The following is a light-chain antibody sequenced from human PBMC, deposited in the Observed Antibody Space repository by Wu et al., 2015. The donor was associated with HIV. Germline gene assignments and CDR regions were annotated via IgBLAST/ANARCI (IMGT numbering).Light chain of an antibody. CDR1: QSISVNY. V-gene: IGKV3-20*01. Sequence: EIVSTQSPGTLPLSPGERATLSCRASQSISVNYLAWYQQKPGRAPRLLIFGVSNRATGIPARFSGSGSGTDFTLTISRLEPEDFAVYYCQHYDPSSPWTFGPGTRVEIK. CDR3: QHYDPSSPWT. J-gene: IGKJ1*01. CDR2: GVS.